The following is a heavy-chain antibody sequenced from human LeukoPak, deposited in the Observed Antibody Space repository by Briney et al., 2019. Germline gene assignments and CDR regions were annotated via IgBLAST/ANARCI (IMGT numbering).Heavy chain of an antibody. CDR3: ARSGLYYDFWSGYRPYSIDY. CDR1: GFTFSSYS. D-gene: IGHD3-3*01. CDR2: ISSSSSYI. J-gene: IGHJ4*02. V-gene: IGHV3-21*01. Sequence: GGSLRLSCAASGFTFSSYSMNWVRQAPGKGLEWVSSISSSSSYIYYADSVKGRFTISRDNAKSSLYLQMNSLRAEDTAVYYCARSGLYYDFWSGYRPYSIDYWGQGTLVTVSS.